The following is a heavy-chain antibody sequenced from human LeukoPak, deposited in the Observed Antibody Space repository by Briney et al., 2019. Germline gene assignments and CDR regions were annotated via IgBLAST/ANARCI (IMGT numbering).Heavy chain of an antibody. V-gene: IGHV4-39*01. CDR1: GGSIISSRYY. CDR3: ARHVSSALRIVVVTSDWYFDL. J-gene: IGHJ2*01. Sequence: SETLSLTCTVSGGSIISSRYYWGWIGQPPGKGLEWIGTVFYSGNTYYNPSLESRVTISVDTSKNQFSLNLSSVTAADTALYYCARHVSSALRIVVVTSDWYFDLWGRGTLVTVSS. D-gene: IGHD2-21*02. CDR2: VFYSGNT.